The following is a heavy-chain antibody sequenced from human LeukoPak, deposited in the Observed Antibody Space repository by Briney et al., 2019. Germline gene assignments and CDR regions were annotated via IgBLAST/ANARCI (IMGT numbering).Heavy chain of an antibody. J-gene: IGHJ6*02. CDR1: GFTFSSYS. Sequence: GGSLRLSCAASGFTFSSYSMNWVRQAPGKGLEWVSSISSSSSYIYYADSVKGRFTISRDNAKNSLYLQMNSLRAEDTAVYYCARDRDWNQRPDYYYYGMDVWGQGTTVTVSS. CDR2: ISSSSSYI. V-gene: IGHV3-21*04. CDR3: ARDRDWNQRPDYYYYGMDV. D-gene: IGHD1-1*01.